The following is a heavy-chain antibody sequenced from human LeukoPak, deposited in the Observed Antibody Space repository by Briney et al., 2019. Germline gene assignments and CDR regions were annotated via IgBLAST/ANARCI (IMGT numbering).Heavy chain of an antibody. Sequence: ASVKVSCKASGYTFTSYDINWVRQATGQGLEWMGWMNPNSGNTGYAQKFQGRVTITRNTSISTAYMELSSLRSEDTAVYYCARGASYYDFWSGYSRRGWFDPWGQGTLVTVSS. V-gene: IGHV1-8*03. CDR3: ARGASYYDFWSGYSRRGWFDP. D-gene: IGHD3-3*01. CDR2: MNPNSGNT. CDR1: GYTFTSYD. J-gene: IGHJ5*02.